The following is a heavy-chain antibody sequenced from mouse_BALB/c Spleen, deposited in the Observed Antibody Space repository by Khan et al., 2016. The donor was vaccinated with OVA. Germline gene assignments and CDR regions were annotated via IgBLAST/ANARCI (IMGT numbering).Heavy chain of an antibody. CDR2: INTETGEP. CDR3: ASVLKYGNFDY. J-gene: IGHJ2*01. V-gene: IGHV9-2-1*01. Sequence: QIQLVQSGPELKKPGETVKISCKASGYTSTDYSMYWVKQAPGKGLKWMGWINTETGEPTYADDFKGRFAFSLETSASTAYLQINNLNTEDTATYCCASVLKYGNFDYWGQGTTLTVSS. D-gene: IGHD2-10*02. CDR1: GYTSTDYS.